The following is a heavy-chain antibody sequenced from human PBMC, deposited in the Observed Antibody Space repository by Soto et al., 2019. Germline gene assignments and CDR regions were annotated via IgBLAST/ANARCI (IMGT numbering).Heavy chain of an antibody. J-gene: IGHJ5*02. D-gene: IGHD2-8*01. V-gene: IGHV4-31*03. CDR2: IYYSRST. Sequence: QVQLQESGPGLVKPSQTLSLTCTVSGGSISSGCYYWNWIRQHPGKGLEWIGYIYYSRSTYYNPSVMSRVTISVDTSKNQCSLKLRSVTAADTAVYYCARSVFPWGEGTLVSVAS. CDR3: ARSVFP. CDR1: GGSISSGCYY.